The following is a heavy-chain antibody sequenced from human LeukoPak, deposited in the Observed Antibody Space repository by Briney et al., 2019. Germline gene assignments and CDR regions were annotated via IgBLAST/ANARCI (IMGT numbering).Heavy chain of an antibody. CDR3: ARDTFWSGYFDY. D-gene: IGHD3-3*01. CDR1: GGSISSYY. V-gene: IGHV4-59*01. Sequence: SETLSLTCTVSGGSISSYYWSWIRQPPGKGLEWIGYIYYSGSTNYNPSLKSRVTISVDTSKNQFSLKLSSVTAADTAVYYCARDTFWSGYFDYWGQGTLVTVPS. J-gene: IGHJ4*02. CDR2: IYYSGST.